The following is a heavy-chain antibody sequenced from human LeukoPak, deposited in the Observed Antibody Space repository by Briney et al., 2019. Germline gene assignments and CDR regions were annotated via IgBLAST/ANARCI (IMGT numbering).Heavy chain of an antibody. V-gene: IGHV3-48*03. CDR2: ISSSGNTI. CDR1: GYTFSYYD. J-gene: IGHJ4*02. Sequence: GGSLRLSCAASGYTFSYYDMNWVCQAPGKGLEWISYISSSGNTIYYTDSVKGRFTISRDNDQNSLYLQMNGLRAEDTAVYYCARYTSSWNYYFDYWGQGTLVTVSS. CDR3: ARYTSSWNYYFDY. D-gene: IGHD6-13*01.